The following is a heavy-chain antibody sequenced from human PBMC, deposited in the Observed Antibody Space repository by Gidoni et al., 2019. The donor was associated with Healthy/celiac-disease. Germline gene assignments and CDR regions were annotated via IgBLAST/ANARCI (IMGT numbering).Heavy chain of an antibody. Sequence: QVQLVESGGGVVQPGRSLRLSCAASGFTFSSSGMHWVRQAPGKGLEWVAVIWYDGSNKYYADSVKGRFTISRDNSKNTLYLQMNSLRAEDTAVYYCARVGYYYDSSGYFAIDYWGQGTLVTVSS. J-gene: IGHJ4*02. CDR2: IWYDGSNK. V-gene: IGHV3-33*01. CDR3: ARVGYYYDSSGYFAIDY. CDR1: GFTFSSSG. D-gene: IGHD3-22*01.